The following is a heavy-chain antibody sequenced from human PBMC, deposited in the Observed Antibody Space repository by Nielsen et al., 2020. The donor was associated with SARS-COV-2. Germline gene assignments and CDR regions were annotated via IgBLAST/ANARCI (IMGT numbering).Heavy chain of an antibody. CDR1: GGSISSGGYY. D-gene: IGHD5-12*01. Sequence: SETLSLTCTVSGGSISSGGYYWSWIRHHPGKGLEWIGYIYFSGRTCYNPSLKSRVTISVDTSKNQFSLSLRSVIAADTAVYYCARESSGYDHYNYGMDVWGQGTTVTVSS. V-gene: IGHV4-31*03. CDR3: ARESSGYDHYNYGMDV. J-gene: IGHJ6*02. CDR2: IYFSGRT.